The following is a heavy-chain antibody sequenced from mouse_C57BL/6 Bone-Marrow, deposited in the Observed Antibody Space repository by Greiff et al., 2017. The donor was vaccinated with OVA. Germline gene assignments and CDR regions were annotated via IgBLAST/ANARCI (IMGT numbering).Heavy chain of an antibody. CDR3: AREGLQGYFDY. Sequence: QVQLQQSGAELVKPGASVKISCKASGYAFSSYWMNWVKQRPGKGLEWIGQIYPGDGDTNYNGKFKGKATLTADKSSSTAYMQLSSLTSEDSAVYFCAREGLQGYFDYWGQGTTLTVSS. V-gene: IGHV1-80*01. D-gene: IGHD3-1*01. J-gene: IGHJ2*01. CDR1: GYAFSSYW. CDR2: IYPGDGDT.